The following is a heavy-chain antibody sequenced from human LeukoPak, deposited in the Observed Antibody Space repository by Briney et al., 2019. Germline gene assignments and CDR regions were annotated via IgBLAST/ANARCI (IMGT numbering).Heavy chain of an antibody. D-gene: IGHD6-19*01. CDR2: IIPILGIA. Sequence: ASVKVSCKASGGTFSSYAISWVRQAPGQGLEWMGRIIPILGIANYAQKFQGRVTITADKSTSTAYMELSSLRSDDTAVYYCARDFTFSSGWTVFDYWGQGTLVTVSS. V-gene: IGHV1-69*04. J-gene: IGHJ4*02. CDR1: GGTFSSYA. CDR3: ARDFTFSSGWTVFDY.